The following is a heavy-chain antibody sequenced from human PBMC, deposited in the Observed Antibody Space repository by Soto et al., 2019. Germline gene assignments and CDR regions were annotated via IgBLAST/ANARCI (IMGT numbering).Heavy chain of an antibody. J-gene: IGHJ5*02. V-gene: IGHV4-30-2*01. Sequence: SETLSLTCTVSGGSITSGNSYSWSWIRQPPGKGLEWIGSISRSGSTSYNPSLKGRVTMSVDKSKNQFSLNLSSVTAADMAVYYCARAVAPYLGTWFDPWGQGTLVTVS. CDR3: ARAVAPYLGTWFDP. CDR1: GGSITSGNSYS. D-gene: IGHD3-16*01. CDR2: ISRSGST.